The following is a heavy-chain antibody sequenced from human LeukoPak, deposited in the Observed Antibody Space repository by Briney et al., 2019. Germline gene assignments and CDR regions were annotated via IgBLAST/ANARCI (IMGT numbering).Heavy chain of an antibody. V-gene: IGHV4-59*08. CDR2: IIYRVTT. CDR3: ARHEPAWRGAFDI. CDR1: GGSISIYY. Sequence: SDTLSLTCTLSGGSISIYYWSWIRQPPGGGLEYLVYIIYRVTTDSNPSLKSRVTISVDTSKTQFSLKLNSVTGADTAVYFCARHEPAWRGAFDIWGQGTMVTVFS. D-gene: IGHD1-14*01. J-gene: IGHJ3*02.